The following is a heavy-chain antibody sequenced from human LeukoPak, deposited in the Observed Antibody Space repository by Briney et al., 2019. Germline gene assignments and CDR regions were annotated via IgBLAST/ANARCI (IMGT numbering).Heavy chain of an antibody. J-gene: IGHJ5*02. D-gene: IGHD2-8*01. CDR1: GSPLNGHY. V-gene: IGHV4-34*01. Sequence: SETLSLTCAVYGSPLNGHYWSWIRQTPGEGLEWIGEGSDRGGTKFNPSLKSRVSILADTSKNQFTLKLTSVTAADTAIYYCAKNGQSGFSFDPWGQGTLVTVSS. CDR2: GSDRGGT. CDR3: AKNGQSGFSFDP.